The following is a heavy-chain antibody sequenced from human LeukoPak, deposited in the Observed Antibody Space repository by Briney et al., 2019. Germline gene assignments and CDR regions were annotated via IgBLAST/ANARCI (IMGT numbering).Heavy chain of an antibody. V-gene: IGHV3-23*01. CDR2: IRDSDGRT. CDR3: AKSGNTETVDY. CDR1: KFTFSDYS. Sequence: GGSLRLSCAASKFTFSDYSMSWVRQTPEKGLECVSTIRDSDGRTYYADSVEGRFTISRDNSTNTLYLQMNSLRAGDTAIYYCAKSGNTETVDYWGQGTLVTVSS. J-gene: IGHJ4*02. D-gene: IGHD6-25*01.